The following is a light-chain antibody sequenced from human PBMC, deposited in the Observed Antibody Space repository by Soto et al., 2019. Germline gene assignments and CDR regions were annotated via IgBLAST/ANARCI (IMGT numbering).Light chain of an antibody. Sequence: QSVLTQPPSASGTPGQRVTISCSGSRSNIGSNTVNWYQQLPGTAPKLLIYNSNQRPSGVPDRFSGSRSGTSASLAISGLQSEDEADYYCAIWDDSLNGMVFGGGTKVTVL. CDR3: AIWDDSLNGMV. V-gene: IGLV1-44*01. CDR2: NSN. CDR1: RSNIGSNT. J-gene: IGLJ3*02.